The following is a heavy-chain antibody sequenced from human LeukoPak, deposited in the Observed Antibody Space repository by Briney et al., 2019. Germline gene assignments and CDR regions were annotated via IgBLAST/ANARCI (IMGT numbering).Heavy chain of an antibody. J-gene: IGHJ6*03. CDR1: GFAFSSFA. CDR2: INGGGNTT. Sequence: PGVSLRLSCAASGFAFSSFAMGWVRQSPGKGLEWFSTINGGGNTTFYSDSVKGRFTISRDNSKNTLYLHMDSLRPDDTATYYCTKELHVAVAVADYYYFYMDVWGRGTAVTVS. D-gene: IGHD6-19*01. CDR3: TKELHVAVAVADYYYFYMDV. V-gene: IGHV3-23*01.